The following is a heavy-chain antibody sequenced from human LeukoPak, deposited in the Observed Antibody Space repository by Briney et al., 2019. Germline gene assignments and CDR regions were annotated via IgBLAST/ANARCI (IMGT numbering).Heavy chain of an antibody. CDR2: IQQDGSDK. Sequence: TGGSLRLSCAASGFTFSSSWMSWVRQAPGKGLEWVANIQQDGSDKYYVDSVKGRFTISRDNAKNSLYLQMNSLRAEDTAVYYCARGLSRLRRYFDLWGRGTLVTVSS. J-gene: IGHJ2*01. V-gene: IGHV3-7*01. D-gene: IGHD1-14*01. CDR3: ARGLSRLRRYFDL. CDR1: GFTFSSSW.